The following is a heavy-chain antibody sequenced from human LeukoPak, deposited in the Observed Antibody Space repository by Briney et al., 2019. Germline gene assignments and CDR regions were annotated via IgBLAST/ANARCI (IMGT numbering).Heavy chain of an antibody. V-gene: IGHV3-74*01. J-gene: IGHJ4*02. CDR1: GFTFSSYW. CDR2: INTDGSST. CDR3: ARGGGYDFWSGYYSAETPLDY. Sequence: TGGSLRLSCAASGFTFSSYWMHWVRQAPGKGLVWVSRINTDGSSTSYADSVKGRFTISRDNAKNTLYLQMNSLRAEDTAVYYCARGGGYDFWSGYYSAETPLDYWGQGTLVTVSS. D-gene: IGHD3-3*01.